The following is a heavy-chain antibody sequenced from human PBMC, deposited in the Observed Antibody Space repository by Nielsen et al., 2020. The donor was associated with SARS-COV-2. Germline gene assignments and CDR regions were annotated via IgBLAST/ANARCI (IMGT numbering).Heavy chain of an antibody. D-gene: IGHD2-2*01. CDR2: ISSSKGYI. CDR3: ARDLGYVGPIDL. Sequence: GESLNISCAASGFIFSNYNMNWVRQAPGKGLEWVSVISSSKGYIYYADSVKGRFTISRDNAKDSLYLQMDSLRAEDTAIYYCARDLGYVGPIDLWGGGTLVSVSS. CDR1: GFIFSNYN. J-gene: IGHJ5*02. V-gene: IGHV3-21*01.